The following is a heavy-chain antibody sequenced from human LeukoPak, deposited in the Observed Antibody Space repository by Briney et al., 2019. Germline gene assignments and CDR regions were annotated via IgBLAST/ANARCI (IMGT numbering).Heavy chain of an antibody. J-gene: IGHJ4*02. Sequence: GGSLRLSCAASGFTFSSYSINWVRQAPGKGLEWVSCVSSTSSFIYYADSVKGRFTISRDNAKNSLYLQMNSLRAEDTAVYYCARDCSSTSCYGGDYWGQGTLVTVSS. CDR2: VSSTSSFI. CDR3: ARDCSSTSCYGGDY. V-gene: IGHV3-21*01. CDR1: GFTFSSYS. D-gene: IGHD2-2*01.